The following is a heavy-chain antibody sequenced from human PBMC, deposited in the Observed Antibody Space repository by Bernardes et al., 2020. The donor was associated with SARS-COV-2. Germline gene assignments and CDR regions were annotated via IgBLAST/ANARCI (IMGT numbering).Heavy chain of an antibody. J-gene: IGHJ4*02. CDR3: ARGALSGTYGVGDY. CDR2: MSADGSGT. Sequence: SLRLSCAASGITFSGYWMHWVRQPPGKGLVWLSRMSADGSGTTYADSVKGRFTISRDNAKNTLYLQMNSLRVEDTAVYYCARGALSGTYGVGDYWGQGTLVTVSS. D-gene: IGHD1-26*01. CDR1: GITFSGYW. V-gene: IGHV3-74*01.